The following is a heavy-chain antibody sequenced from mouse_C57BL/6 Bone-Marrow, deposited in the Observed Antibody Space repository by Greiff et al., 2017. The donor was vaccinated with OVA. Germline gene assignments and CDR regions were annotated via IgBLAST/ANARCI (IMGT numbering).Heavy chain of an antibody. CDR3: ARKDGNPWFAY. Sequence: QVQLQHSGAELMKPGASVKLSCKATGYTFTGYWIEWVKQRPGHGLEWIGESLPGSGSTNYNEKFKGKATFTADTSSNTAHMQLSSLTTEDSAIYYCARKDGNPWFAYWGQGTLVTVSA. D-gene: IGHD2-1*01. CDR1: GYTFTGYW. J-gene: IGHJ3*01. CDR2: SLPGSGST. V-gene: IGHV1-9*01.